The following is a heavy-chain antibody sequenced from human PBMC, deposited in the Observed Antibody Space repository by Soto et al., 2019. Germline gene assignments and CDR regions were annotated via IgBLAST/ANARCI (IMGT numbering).Heavy chain of an antibody. V-gene: IGHV1-2*04. D-gene: IGHD6-19*01. CDR2: INPNSGGT. CDR3: ARDQGSGWYENYYYGMDV. Sequence: GASVKVSCKASGYTFTGYYMHWVRQAPGQGLEWMGWINPNSGGTNYAQKFQGWVTMTRDTSISTAYMELSRLRSDDTAVYYCARDQGSGWYENYYYGMDVWGQGTTVTVS. CDR1: GYTFTGYY. J-gene: IGHJ6*02.